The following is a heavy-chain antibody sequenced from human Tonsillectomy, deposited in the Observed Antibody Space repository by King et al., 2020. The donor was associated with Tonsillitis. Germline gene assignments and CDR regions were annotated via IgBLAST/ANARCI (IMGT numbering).Heavy chain of an antibody. CDR1: GDSVSSNSAA. CDR2: TYYRSKWYN. J-gene: IGHJ6*03. CDR3: ARAPYSSSWYYYYYYMDV. V-gene: IGHV6-1*01. Sequence: VQLLQSGPGLVKPSQTLSLTCAISGDSVSSNSAAWNWIRQSPSRGLEWLGRTYYRSKWYNDYAVSVKSRITINPDTSKNQFSLQLNSVTPEDTAVYYCARAPYSSSWYYYYYYMDVWGKGTTVTVSS. D-gene: IGHD6-6*01.